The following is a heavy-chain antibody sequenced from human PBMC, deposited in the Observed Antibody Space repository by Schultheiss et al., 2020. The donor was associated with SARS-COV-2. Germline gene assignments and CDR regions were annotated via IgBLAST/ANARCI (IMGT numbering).Heavy chain of an antibody. V-gene: IGHV4-39*02. CDR3: ARDRGYSGYDAFDI. Sequence: SETLSLTCTVSGGSISSYYWSWIRQPPGKGLEWIGSIYYSGSTYYNPSLKSRVTISVDTSKNQFSLKLSSVTAADTAVYYCARDRGYSGYDAFDIWGQGTMVTVSS. CDR2: IYYSGST. J-gene: IGHJ3*02. D-gene: IGHD5-12*01. CDR1: GGSISSYY.